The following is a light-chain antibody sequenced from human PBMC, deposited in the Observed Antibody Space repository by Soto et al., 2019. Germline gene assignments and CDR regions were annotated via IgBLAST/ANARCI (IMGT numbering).Light chain of an antibody. J-gene: IGKJ1*01. CDR3: QQYDSYSWT. CDR1: QSVSNW. V-gene: IGKV1-5*01. CDR2: DVS. Sequence: DIQMTQSPSTLSASVGERVTITCRASQSVSNWLAWYQQKQGKAPKILIYDVSSLESGVPSRFSGSGSGTEFILTISRLQPDDFATYYCQQYDSYSWTFDQGTKVDIK.